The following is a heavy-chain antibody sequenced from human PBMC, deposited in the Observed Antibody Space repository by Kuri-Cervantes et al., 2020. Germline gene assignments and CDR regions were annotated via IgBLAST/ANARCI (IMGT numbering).Heavy chain of an antibody. D-gene: IGHD3-10*01. Sequence: ESLKISCTVSGGSISSSIYYWGWIRQPPGKGLEWIGSIYYSGNTYYNPSLKSRVTLSIDTSKNQFSLKLNSMTAADTAVYYCARGAYGSGSYYLVMGLDYWGQGTLVTVSS. V-gene: IGHV4-39*07. CDR1: GGSISSSIYY. J-gene: IGHJ4*02. CDR2: IYYSGNT. CDR3: ARGAYGSGSYYLVMGLDY.